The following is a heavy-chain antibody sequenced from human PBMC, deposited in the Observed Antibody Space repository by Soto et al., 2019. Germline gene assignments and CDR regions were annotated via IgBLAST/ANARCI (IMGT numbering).Heavy chain of an antibody. V-gene: IGHV1-18*01. CDR2: IDTYNGNT. CDR3: ARGRTVTTVDYYYGMDV. J-gene: IGHJ6*02. Sequence: QVQLVQSGAEVRKPGASVKVSCKASGYTFTEYGISWMRQAPGQGLEWMGWIDTYNGNTRYAQKIQGRVTMTIDTSTSTAYMEVRSLRSDDTAVYYCARGRTVTTVDYYYGMDVWGQGTTVTVSS. CDR1: GYTFTEYG. D-gene: IGHD4-4*01.